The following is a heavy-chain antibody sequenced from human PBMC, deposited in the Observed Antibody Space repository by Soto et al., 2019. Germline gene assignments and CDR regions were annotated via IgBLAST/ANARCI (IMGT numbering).Heavy chain of an antibody. CDR1: GGSVSSGSYY. J-gene: IGHJ4*02. D-gene: IGHD3-9*01. CDR3: ASTDILTGYYRPDPLIDF. CDR2: INYSGSI. V-gene: IGHV4-61*01. Sequence: PSETLSLTCSVSGGSVSSGSYYWSWIRQPPGKGLEWIGYINYSGSIKYVPSLQSRVSISADTSKNQFSLKLSSVTAADTAVYYCASTDILTGYYRPDPLIDFWGQGIQVTVSS.